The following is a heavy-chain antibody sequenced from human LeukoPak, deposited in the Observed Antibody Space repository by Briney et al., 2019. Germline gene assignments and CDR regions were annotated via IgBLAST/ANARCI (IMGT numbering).Heavy chain of an antibody. CDR2: IYYSGST. D-gene: IGHD3-22*01. CDR3: AREVLRDYGSSGYYYDY. V-gene: IGHV4-59*12. CDR1: GGSISSYY. J-gene: IGHJ4*02. Sequence: SETLSLTCTVSGGSISSYYWSWIRQPPAKGLEWIGYIYYSGSTNYNPSLKSRVTISVDTSKNQFSLKLSSVTAADTAVYYCAREVLRDYGSSGYYYDYWGQGTLVTVSS.